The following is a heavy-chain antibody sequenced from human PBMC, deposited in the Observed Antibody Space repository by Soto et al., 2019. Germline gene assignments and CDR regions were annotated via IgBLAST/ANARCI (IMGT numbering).Heavy chain of an antibody. CDR2: ISYDGSNQ. CDR3: AKDQASGQGSFDS. Sequence: PGESLRLSCAASGFTFNIYGMHWVRQAPDKGLEWVALISYDGSNQYYADSVKGRFTISRDNSKNTLFLQMNSLRADDTAVYYCAKDQASGQGSFDSWGQGTLVTVSS. CDR1: GFTFNIYG. V-gene: IGHV3-30*18. J-gene: IGHJ4*02.